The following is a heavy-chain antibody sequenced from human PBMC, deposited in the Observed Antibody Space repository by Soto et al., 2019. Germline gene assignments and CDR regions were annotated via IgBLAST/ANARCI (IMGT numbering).Heavy chain of an antibody. J-gene: IGHJ4*02. CDR3: AKSSGWYQLFDH. CDR2: ISWNRGSI. V-gene: IGHV3-9*01. CDR1: GFTFADYA. D-gene: IGHD6-19*01. Sequence: EVQLVESGGGLVQPGGSLRLSCAASGFTFADYAMHWVRQVPGKGLEWVSGISWNRGSIGYADSVKGRFTISRDNAKNSLYLQMNSLRVEDTALYYRAKSSGWYQLFDHWGQGTLVTVAS.